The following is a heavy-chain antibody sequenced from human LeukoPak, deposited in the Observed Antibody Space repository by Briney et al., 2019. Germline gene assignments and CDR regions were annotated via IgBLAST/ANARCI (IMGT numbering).Heavy chain of an antibody. CDR3: ARPIVEGIYYGMDV. V-gene: IGHV1-69*06. CDR1: GGTFSSYA. Sequence: SVKVCCKASGGTFSSYAISWVRQAPGQGLEWMGGIIPIFGTANYAQKFQGRVTITADKSTSTAYMELSSLRSEDTAVYYCARPIVEGIYYGMDVWGKGTTVTVSS. CDR2: IIPIFGTA. D-gene: IGHD2-15*01. J-gene: IGHJ6*04.